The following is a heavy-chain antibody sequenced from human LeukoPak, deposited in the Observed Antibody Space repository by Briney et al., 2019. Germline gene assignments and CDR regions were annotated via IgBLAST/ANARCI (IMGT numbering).Heavy chain of an antibody. CDR1: GYTFTGYY. CDR2: IDPHSGGT. V-gene: IGHV1-2*02. CDR3: AKARLGDSSGHYFDY. Sequence: ASVKVSCKASGYTFTGYYMHWVRQAPGQGLEWMGWIDPHSGGTMYAQKFQGRVTMTRDTSISTAYMELSRLTSDDTAVYYCAKARLGDSSGHYFDYWGQGTLVTVSS. D-gene: IGHD3-22*01. J-gene: IGHJ4*02.